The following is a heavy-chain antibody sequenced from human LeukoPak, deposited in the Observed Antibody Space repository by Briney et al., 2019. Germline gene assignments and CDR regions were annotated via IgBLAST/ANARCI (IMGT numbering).Heavy chain of an antibody. CDR3: ARRSGVLDSRDSRYYFDH. CDR1: GGSISSHY. V-gene: IGHV4-59*11. J-gene: IGHJ4*02. CDR2: IYNSGTT. Sequence: SETLSLTCIVSGGSISSHYWSWIRQPPGKGLEYLGYIYNSGTTDYNPSLKSRVTISLDTSKNQFSLNLTSVTAADTAVYYCARRSGVLDSRDSRYYFDHWGQGTLVTVSS. D-gene: IGHD3-22*01.